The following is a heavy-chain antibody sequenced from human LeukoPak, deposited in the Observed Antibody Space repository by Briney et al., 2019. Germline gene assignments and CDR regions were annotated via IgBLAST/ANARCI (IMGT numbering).Heavy chain of an antibody. D-gene: IGHD1-1*01. CDR1: GGSINNFF. J-gene: IGHJ3*02. CDR3: ARVPWKFEPFDI. CDR2: VDHSGNT. V-gene: IGHV4-59*01. Sequence: SETLSLTCTVSGGSINNFFWNWVRQSPGKGLEWIGYVDHSGNTKYNPSLWGRVTMFVDTSNNQFSLRLTSLTAADTAVYYCARVPWKFEPFDIWGQGTKVTVSS.